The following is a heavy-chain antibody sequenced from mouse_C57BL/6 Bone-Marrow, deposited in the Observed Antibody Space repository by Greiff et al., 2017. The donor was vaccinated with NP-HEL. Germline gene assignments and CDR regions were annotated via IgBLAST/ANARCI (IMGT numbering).Heavy chain of an antibody. CDR3: ARHYYGFDY. Sequence: VQLQQPGAELVRPGTSVKLSCKASGYTFTSYWMHWVKQRPGQGLEWIGVIDPSDSYTNYNQKFKGKATLTVDTSSSTAYMQLSSLTSEDSAVYSCARHYYGFDYWGQGTTLTVSS. J-gene: IGHJ2*01. V-gene: IGHV1-59*01. CDR1: GYTFTSYW. CDR2: IDPSDSYT. D-gene: IGHD2-1*01.